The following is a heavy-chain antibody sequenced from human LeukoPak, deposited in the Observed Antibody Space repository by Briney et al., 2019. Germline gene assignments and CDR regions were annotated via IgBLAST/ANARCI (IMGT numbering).Heavy chain of an antibody. V-gene: IGHV3-15*01. Sequence: GGSLRLSCVASGFTFSNAWMSWVRQAPGKGLEWVGRFKSKTDGGTTDYAAPVKGRFTVSRDDSKNTLYLEMNSLQTEDTAVYYCARDRGMDVWGQGTTVTVSS. J-gene: IGHJ6*02. CDR1: GFTFSNAW. CDR3: ARDRGMDV. CDR2: FKSKTDGGTT.